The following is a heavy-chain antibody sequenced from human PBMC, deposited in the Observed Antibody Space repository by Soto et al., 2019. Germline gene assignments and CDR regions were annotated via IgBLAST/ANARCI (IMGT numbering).Heavy chain of an antibody. Sequence: PGGSLSLFSTASGFRFGSYALSWGRQAPGKGLEWVSTISGSDGKTFYADSVKGRFSISRDTSQSALFLQMNSLRADDTAMYYCARWSYLDYWGQGT. V-gene: IGHV3-23*01. CDR3: ARWSYLDY. J-gene: IGHJ4*02. CDR1: GFRFGSYA. D-gene: IGHD3-3*01. CDR2: ISGSDGKT.